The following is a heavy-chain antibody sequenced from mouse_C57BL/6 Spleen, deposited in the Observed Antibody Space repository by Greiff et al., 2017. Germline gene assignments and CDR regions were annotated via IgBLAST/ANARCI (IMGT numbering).Heavy chain of an antibody. CDR3: AISPRITTVVATDFDY. Sequence: QVQLQQPGAELVMPGASVKLSCKASGYTFTSYWMHWVKQRPGQGLEWIGEIDPSDSYTNYNQKFKGKSTLTVDKSSSTAYMQLSSLTSEDSAVYYCAISPRITTVVATDFDYWGQGTTLTVSS. CDR1: GYTFTSYW. J-gene: IGHJ2*01. D-gene: IGHD1-1*01. V-gene: IGHV1-69*01. CDR2: IDPSDSYT.